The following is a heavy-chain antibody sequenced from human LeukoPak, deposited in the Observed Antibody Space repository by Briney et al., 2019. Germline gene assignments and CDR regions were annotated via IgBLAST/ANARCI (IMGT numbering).Heavy chain of an antibody. CDR3: ARGGGLDV. Sequence: AGGSLRLSCEASGFTFSSNSMNWARQAPGKGLEWVASINHNGNVNYYVDSVKGRFTISRDNAKNSLYLQMSNLRAEDTAVYFCARGGGLDVWGQGATVTVSS. J-gene: IGHJ6*02. V-gene: IGHV3-7*03. CDR1: GFTFSSNS. CDR2: INHNGNVN. D-gene: IGHD3-16*01.